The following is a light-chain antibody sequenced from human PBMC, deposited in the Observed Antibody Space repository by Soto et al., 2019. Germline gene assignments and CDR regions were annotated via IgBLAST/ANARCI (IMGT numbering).Light chain of an antibody. J-gene: IGKJ5*01. V-gene: IGKV3-15*01. CDR1: QSVSSN. CDR3: QQYSKWPIT. Sequence: IVMTQSPATLSVSPGERATLSCTASQSVSSNLAWYQQKPGQAPRLLIEGASTRATGIPARVSGSGSGTEFTLTISSLQSEDVAVYYCQQYSKWPITFGQGTRLEIK. CDR2: GAS.